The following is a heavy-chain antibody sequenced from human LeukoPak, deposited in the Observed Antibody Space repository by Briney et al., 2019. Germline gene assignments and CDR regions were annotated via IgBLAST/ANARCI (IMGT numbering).Heavy chain of an antibody. Sequence: SETLSLTCTVSGGSISSYYWSWIRQPPGKGLEWIGYIYYSGSTNYNPSLKSRVTISVDMSKNQFSLKLSSVTAADTAVYYCARDPDYGDCAHYGMDVWGQGTTVTVSS. V-gene: IGHV4-59*01. CDR3: ARDPDYGDCAHYGMDV. CDR1: GGSISSYY. J-gene: IGHJ6*02. D-gene: IGHD4-17*01. CDR2: IYYSGST.